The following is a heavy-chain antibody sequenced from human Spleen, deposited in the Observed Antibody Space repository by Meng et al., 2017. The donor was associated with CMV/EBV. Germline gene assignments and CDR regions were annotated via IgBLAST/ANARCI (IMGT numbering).Heavy chain of an antibody. CDR3: AKDSSSYGSRWYGDFDY. CDR1: FTFNNYA. D-gene: IGHD6-13*01. CDR2: ISDGGGST. J-gene: IGHJ4*02. Sequence: FTFNNYAMSWVRQAPGKGLEWVSGISDGGGSTYYADSVKGRFTISRDNSKNTLYLQMNSLRAEDTAVYYCAKDSSSYGSRWYGDFDYWGQGILVTVSS. V-gene: IGHV3-23*01.